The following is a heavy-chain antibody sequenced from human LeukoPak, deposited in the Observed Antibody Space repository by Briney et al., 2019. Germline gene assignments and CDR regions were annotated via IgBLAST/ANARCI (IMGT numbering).Heavy chain of an antibody. CDR1: GGTFSSYA. J-gene: IGHJ1*01. CDR2: IIPIFGKA. Sequence: GASVKVSCKASGGTFSSYAISWVRQAPGQGLEWMGGIIPIFGKANYAQKFQGRVTITTDESTSTAYMELSSLRSEDTAVYYCASPSEGSGTLEYFQHWGQGTLVTVSS. D-gene: IGHD3-10*01. V-gene: IGHV1-69*05. CDR3: ASPSEGSGTLEYFQH.